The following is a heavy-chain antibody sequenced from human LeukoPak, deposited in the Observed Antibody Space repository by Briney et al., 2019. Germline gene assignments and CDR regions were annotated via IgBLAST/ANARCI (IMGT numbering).Heavy chain of an antibody. CDR3: ARGVDSSGWWRGRGMDV. CDR2: ISGSGGST. Sequence: QSGGSLRLSCAASGFTFSSYAMSWVRQAPGKGLEWVSAISGSGGSTYYADSVKGRFTISRDNSKNTLYLQMNSLRAEDTAAYYCARGVDSSGWWRGRGMDVWGQGTTVTVSS. V-gene: IGHV3-23*01. CDR1: GFTFSSYA. D-gene: IGHD6-19*01. J-gene: IGHJ6*02.